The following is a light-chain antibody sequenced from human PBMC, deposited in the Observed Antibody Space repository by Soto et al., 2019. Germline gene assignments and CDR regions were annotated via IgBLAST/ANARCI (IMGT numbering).Light chain of an antibody. V-gene: IGKV3-15*01. CDR2: GAS. CDR3: KQDNNWPPDIP. CDR1: QSVCSN. Sequence: EIVMTQSPDTLSVSPGERATLSCRASQSVCSNLSWYQQKPGQSPRLLIYGASTRATGIPARFSGSGSGTEFPLTIRSLPSEDFAIYFCKQDNNWPPDIPFGKGTKVEIK. J-gene: IGKJ1*01.